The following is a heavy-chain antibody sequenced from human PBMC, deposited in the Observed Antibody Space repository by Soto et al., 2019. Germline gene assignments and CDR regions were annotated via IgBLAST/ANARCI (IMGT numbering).Heavy chain of an antibody. CDR2: IYYSGST. V-gene: IGHV4-31*03. J-gene: IGHJ4*02. CDR3: ARAGPVAVVPHYYFDY. Sequence: SETLSLTCTVSGGSISSGGYYWSWIRQHPGKGLEWIGYIYYSGSTYYNPSLKSRVTISVDTSKNQFSLKLSSVTAADTAVYYCARAGPVAVVPHYYFDYWGQGTLVTVSS. D-gene: IGHD6-19*01. CDR1: GGSISSGGYY.